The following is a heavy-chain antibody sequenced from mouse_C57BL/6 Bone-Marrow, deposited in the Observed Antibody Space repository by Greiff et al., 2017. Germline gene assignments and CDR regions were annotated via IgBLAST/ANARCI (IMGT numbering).Heavy chain of an antibody. D-gene: IGHD1-3*01. CDR3: ARRVSGNYAMEY. J-gene: IGHJ4*01. CDR1: GFSLSTSGMG. Sequence: QVTLQVSGPGILQSSQTLSLSCSFSGFSLSTSGMGVSWIRQPSGKGLEWLAHTYWDDAKRYNPSLKSRLTISKDTSRNQVILKITSVDTADTATYYCARRVSGNYAMEYWGQGTSVTVSA. CDR2: TYWDDAK. V-gene: IGHV8-12*01.